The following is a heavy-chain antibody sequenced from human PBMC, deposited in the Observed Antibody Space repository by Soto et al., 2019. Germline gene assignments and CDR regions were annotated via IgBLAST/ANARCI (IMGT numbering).Heavy chain of an antibody. J-gene: IGHJ4*02. D-gene: IGHD5-12*01. V-gene: IGHV1-18*01. CDR3: ARDLVPGYTGFSDY. Sequence: GASMKVSCKTSGFTFYRYCFSWVGQAPGQGLEWMGWISTYKGNTNYAQKFQGRVTMTTDTSTSTAYMELRSLRSDDTAVYYCARDLVPGYTGFSDYWGQGTLVTVSS. CDR1: GFTFYRYC. CDR2: ISTYKGNT.